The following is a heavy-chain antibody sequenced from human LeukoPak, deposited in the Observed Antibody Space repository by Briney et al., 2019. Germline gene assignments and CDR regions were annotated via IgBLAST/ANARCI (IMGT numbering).Heavy chain of an antibody. D-gene: IGHD3-22*01. Sequence: GRSLRLSCAASGFTFSSYWMNCVRQAPGKRLEWVANIKQDGSEKYYVDSVKGRFTISRDNAKNSLYLQMNSLRAEDTAVYYCARDLASTYYYDSSTALGYWGQGTLVTVSS. J-gene: IGHJ4*02. CDR3: ARDLASTYYYDSSTALGY. CDR1: GFTFSSYW. V-gene: IGHV3-7*01. CDR2: IKQDGSEK.